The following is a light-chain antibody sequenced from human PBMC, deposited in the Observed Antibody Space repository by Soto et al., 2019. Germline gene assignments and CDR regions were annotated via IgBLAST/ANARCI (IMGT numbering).Light chain of an antibody. V-gene: IGKV1-5*03. CDR1: QTISSW. CDR3: QHSNSYSEA. J-gene: IGKJ1*01. Sequence: DIQMTQSPSTLSGSVGDRVTITCRASQTISSWLAWYQQKPGKAPKLLIYKAFTLKSGVPSRFSGSGSGTEFPLTISSLQPDDFATYYCQHSNSYSEAFGQGTKVELK. CDR2: KAF.